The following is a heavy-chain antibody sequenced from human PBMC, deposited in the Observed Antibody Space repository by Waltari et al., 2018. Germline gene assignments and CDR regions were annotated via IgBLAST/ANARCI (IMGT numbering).Heavy chain of an antibody. V-gene: IGHV1-69*10. CDR2: IIPILGIA. J-gene: IGHJ3*02. D-gene: IGHD5-12*01. Sequence: QVQLVQSGAEVKKPGSSVKVSCKASGGTFSSYAISWVRQAPGQGLEWMGGIIPILGIANYAQKFQGRVTITADKSTSTAYMELSSLRSEDTAVYYCARDSGWGVEMATIEPWAFDIWGQGTMVTVSS. CDR1: GGTFSSYA. CDR3: ARDSGWGVEMATIEPWAFDI.